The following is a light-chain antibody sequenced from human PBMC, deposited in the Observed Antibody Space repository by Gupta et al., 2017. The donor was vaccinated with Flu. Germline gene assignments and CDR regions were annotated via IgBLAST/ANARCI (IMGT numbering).Light chain of an antibody. Sequence: QSALTQPPSASGTPGQRVILSCSGGSSNIGSYTVDWYQQLPGTAPKLLIYDFNERPSGVPDRFSGSKSRTSASLAISGLQSEDEADYYCAVWDDSPRGHYVFGSGTKVTVL. J-gene: IGLJ1*01. CDR3: AVWDDSPRGHYV. CDR1: SSNIGSYT. CDR2: DFN. V-gene: IGLV1-44*01.